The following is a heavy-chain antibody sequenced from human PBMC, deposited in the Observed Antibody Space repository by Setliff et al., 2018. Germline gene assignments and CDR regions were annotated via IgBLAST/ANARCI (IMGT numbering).Heavy chain of an antibody. CDR1: GYTFTSSG. V-gene: IGHV1-18*01. Sequence: ASVKVSCKASGYTFTSSGITWVRQAPGQGLERMGWISAYTGNTNYAQKLQGRVTMTTDTSTNTAYMELRSLTSDDTAVYFCSRLVRYCTTTTCQRASGAELWGQVTLVTVSS. CDR2: ISAYTGNT. J-gene: IGHJ4*02. CDR3: SRLVRYCTTTTCQRASGAEL. D-gene: IGHD2-8*01.